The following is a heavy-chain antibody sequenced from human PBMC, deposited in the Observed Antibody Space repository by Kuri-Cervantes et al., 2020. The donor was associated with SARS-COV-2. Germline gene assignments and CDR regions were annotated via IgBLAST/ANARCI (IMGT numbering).Heavy chain of an antibody. CDR1: GFTFSSYA. J-gene: IGHJ4*02. Sequence: GESLKISCAASGFTFSSYAMSWVRQAPGKGLEWVSAISGSGGSTYYADSVKGRFTISRDNSKNTLYLQMNSLRAEDTAVYYCAKDRGYSSSWHTFVGSDHRGQGTLVTVSS. CDR3: AKDRGYSSSWHTFVGSDH. CDR2: ISGSGGST. D-gene: IGHD6-13*01. V-gene: IGHV3-23*01.